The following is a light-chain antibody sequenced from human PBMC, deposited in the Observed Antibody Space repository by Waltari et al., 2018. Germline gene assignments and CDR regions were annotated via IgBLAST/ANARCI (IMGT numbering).Light chain of an antibody. J-gene: IGKJ5*01. CDR1: QSIVDA. CDR2: DAS. Sequence: VLTQSPATLSLSPGDRAALSCRASQSIVDAIAWYQQRPGQTPRLLIYDASNRAPGIPARFSGSRSGTDFTLTISSLEPEDFAVYYCQQRRNWPLSFGQGTRLEIK. V-gene: IGKV3-11*01. CDR3: QQRRNWPLS.